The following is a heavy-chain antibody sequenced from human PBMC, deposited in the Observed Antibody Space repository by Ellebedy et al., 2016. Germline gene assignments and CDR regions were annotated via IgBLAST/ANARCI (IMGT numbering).Heavy chain of an antibody. V-gene: IGHV3-53*01. CDR1: GFTVSNTY. Sequence: GGSLRLSCAASGFTVSNTYMGWVRQAPGKGLDWVSVIYSGGSTYYVDSVKGRFIISRDNAKNSLDLHMNSLRIEDTAVYYCASRAAAVAGTDPPRDYYYGMDVWGQGTTVTVSS. J-gene: IGHJ6*02. CDR3: ASRAAAVAGTDPPRDYYYGMDV. D-gene: IGHD6-19*01. CDR2: IYSGGST.